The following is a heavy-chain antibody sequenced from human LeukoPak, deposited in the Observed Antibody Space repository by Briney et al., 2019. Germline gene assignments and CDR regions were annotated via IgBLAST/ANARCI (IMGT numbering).Heavy chain of an antibody. CDR2: INHSGST. V-gene: IGHV4-34*01. J-gene: IGHJ4*02. Sequence: SETLSLTCAVYGGSFSGYYWSWIRQPPGKGLEWIGEINHSGSTNYNPSLKSRVTISVDTSKNQFSLKLSSVTAADTAGYYCARESPSYSSSSRGYLRDYWGQGTLVTVSS. D-gene: IGHD6-6*01. CDR3: ARESPSYSSSSRGYLRDY. CDR1: GGSFSGYY.